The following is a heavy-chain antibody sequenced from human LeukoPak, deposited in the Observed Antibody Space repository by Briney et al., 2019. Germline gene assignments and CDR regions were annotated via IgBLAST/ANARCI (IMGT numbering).Heavy chain of an antibody. D-gene: IGHD5-18*01. CDR2: ISGSGGST. CDR3: ARSGYSYGYSVY. CDR1: GFTFSSYV. Sequence: GGSLRLSCAASGFTFSSYVMSWVRQAPGKGLEWVSTISGSGGSTYYADSVKGRFTISRDISKNMLYLQMNSLRAEDTAVYYCARSGYSYGYSVYWGQGTLVTVSS. V-gene: IGHV3-23*01. J-gene: IGHJ4*02.